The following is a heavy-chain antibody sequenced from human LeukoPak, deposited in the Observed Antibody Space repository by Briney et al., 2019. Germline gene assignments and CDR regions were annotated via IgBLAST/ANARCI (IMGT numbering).Heavy chain of an antibody. J-gene: IGHJ3*02. V-gene: IGHV4-31*03. D-gene: IGHD3-3*01. CDR3: ARGGYDFWSGYSNDAFDI. Sequence: SETLSLTCTVSGDSISSGAYYWSWIRQHPGKGLEWIGYIYYSGSTDYNPSLKSRVPISVDKSNKQFSLKLSSVTAADTAVYYCARGGYDFWSGYSNDAFDIWGQGTMVTVSS. CDR2: IYYSGST. CDR1: GDSISSGAYY.